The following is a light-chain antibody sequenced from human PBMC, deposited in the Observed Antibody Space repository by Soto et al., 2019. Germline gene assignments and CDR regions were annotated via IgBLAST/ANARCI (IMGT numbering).Light chain of an antibody. CDR1: QSVSSSY. CDR3: QQYDSSPRT. V-gene: IGKV3-20*01. CDR2: GAF. J-gene: IGKJ1*01. Sequence: EIVLTQSPDTLSSSPGERGTLSCRACQSVSSSYLAWYQQKPGQPPRLLIYGAFSRATGIPDRFSGSGSGTDFTLTISRLEPEDFAVYYCQQYDSSPRTFGQGTKVEIK.